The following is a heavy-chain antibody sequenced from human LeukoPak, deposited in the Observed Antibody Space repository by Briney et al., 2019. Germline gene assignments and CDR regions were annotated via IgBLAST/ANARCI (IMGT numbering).Heavy chain of an antibody. CDR2: INHSGST. CDR1: GGSISSSSYY. D-gene: IGHD5-12*01. CDR3: AIHMATVGVGY. Sequence: SETLSLTCTVSGGSISSSSYYWGWIRQPPGKGQEWIGEINHSGSTNYNPSLKSRVTISVDTSKNQFSLKLSSVTAADTAVYYCAIHMATVGVGYWGQGTLVTVSS. J-gene: IGHJ4*02. V-gene: IGHV4-39*07.